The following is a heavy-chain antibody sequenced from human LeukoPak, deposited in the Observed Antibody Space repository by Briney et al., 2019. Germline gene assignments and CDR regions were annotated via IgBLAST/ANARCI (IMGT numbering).Heavy chain of an antibody. D-gene: IGHD3-22*01. CDR1: RFTFNTYA. Sequence: GGSLRLPCAASRFTFNTYAVSWVRQAPGKGLEWVSAISSSGGSTYYADSVKGRFTISRDNSKNTLYLQMNSLRAEDTAVYYCAKDQAGPMRDWYFDFWGQGTLVTVSS. CDR3: AKDQAGPMRDWYFDF. J-gene: IGHJ4*02. CDR2: ISSSGGST. V-gene: IGHV3-23*01.